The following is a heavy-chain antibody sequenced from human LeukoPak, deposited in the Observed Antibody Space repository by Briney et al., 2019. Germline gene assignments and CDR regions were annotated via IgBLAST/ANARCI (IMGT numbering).Heavy chain of an antibody. D-gene: IGHD1-20*01. J-gene: IGHJ6*03. Sequence: SETLSLTCTVSGGSISSGDYYWSWIRQPPGKGLEWIGYIYYSGSTNYNPSLKSRVTISVDTSKNQFSLKLSSVTAADTAVYYCARRGRMYNWNPVYYYYMDVWGKGTTVTVSS. CDR3: ARRGRMYNWNPVYYYYMDV. CDR2: IYYSGST. V-gene: IGHV4-30-4*01. CDR1: GGSISSGDYY.